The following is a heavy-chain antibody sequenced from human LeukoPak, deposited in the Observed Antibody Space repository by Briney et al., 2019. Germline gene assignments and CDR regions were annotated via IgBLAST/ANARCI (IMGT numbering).Heavy chain of an antibody. D-gene: IGHD3-16*01. Sequence: KPSETLSLTCSVSGVSISSIDYYWGWIRQPPGQGLEWIGSVYFNGKTYYNPSLRSRVTMTMDTSKNQFSLRLTSVTAADTAVYQCARRPVPGGYAFDSWGQGTLVGVSS. J-gene: IGHJ4*02. V-gene: IGHV4-39*01. CDR3: ARRPVPGGYAFDS. CDR2: VYFNGKT. CDR1: GVSISSIDYY.